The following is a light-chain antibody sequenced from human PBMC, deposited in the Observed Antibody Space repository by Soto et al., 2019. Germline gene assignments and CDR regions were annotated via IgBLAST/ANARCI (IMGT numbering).Light chain of an antibody. CDR3: QRCNTWAIT. CDR2: ATS. V-gene: IGKV1-39*01. CDR1: QNIGRP. J-gene: IGKJ5*01. Sequence: DILMTQSPSSLSASVGDTVTFTCRASQNIGRPLEWYQQKPGEAPTLLIYATSTMPSGVPSRFSGSRPGTDFTLTINSLLPEDFAIYYCQRCNTWAITFGRGTRLE.